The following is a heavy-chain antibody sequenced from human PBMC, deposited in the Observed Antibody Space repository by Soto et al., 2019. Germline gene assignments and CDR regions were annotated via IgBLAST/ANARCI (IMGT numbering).Heavy chain of an antibody. J-gene: IGHJ6*02. CDR1: GGSISSSSYY. V-gene: IGHV4-39*01. CDR2: IYYSGIN. Sequence: SETLSLTCTVSGGSISSSSYYGGWILQPPGKGLELILSIYYSGINYYNPSLKSRVTISLDASKNQFSLKLSSVTAADTAVYYCARGGNILRFLEWLFTKYYYYGMDVWGQGTTVTVS. CDR3: ARGGNILRFLEWLFTKYYYYGMDV. D-gene: IGHD3-3*01.